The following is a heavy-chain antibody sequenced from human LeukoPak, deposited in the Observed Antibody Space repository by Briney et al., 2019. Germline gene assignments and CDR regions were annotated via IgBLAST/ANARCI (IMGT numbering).Heavy chain of an antibody. D-gene: IGHD3/OR15-3a*01. CDR3: ARERTGFYAEY. V-gene: IGHV3-30*04. J-gene: IGHJ4*02. CDR2: ISYDGSEQ. Sequence: PGRSLRLSCAASGFTFSHYAMYWVRQAPGKGLEWVALISYDGSEQHYADSVKGRFTISRDSPKNTLYLQMNTLRPEDTAVYYCARERTGFYAEYWGQGTLVTVSS. CDR1: GFTFSHYA.